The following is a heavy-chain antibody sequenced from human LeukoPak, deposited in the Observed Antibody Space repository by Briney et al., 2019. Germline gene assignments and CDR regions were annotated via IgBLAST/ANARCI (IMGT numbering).Heavy chain of an antibody. CDR2: INWNGGST. J-gene: IGHJ4*02. Sequence: GGSLRLSCAASGFTFDDYGMSWVRQAPGKGLEWVSGINWNGGSTGYADSVKGRFTISRDNAKNSLYLQMNSLRAEDTALYYCARAGMWIRLCPHYFDYWGQGTLVTVSS. CDR1: GFTFDDYG. D-gene: IGHD5-18*01. CDR3: ARAGMWIRLCPHYFDY. V-gene: IGHV3-20*04.